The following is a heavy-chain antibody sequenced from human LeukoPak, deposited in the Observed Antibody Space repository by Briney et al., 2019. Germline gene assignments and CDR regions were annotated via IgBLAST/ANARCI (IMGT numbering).Heavy chain of an antibody. V-gene: IGHV3-48*01. J-gene: IGHJ4*02. CDR3: ARSRSVSGFDYAY. Sequence: PGGSLRLSCAASGFTFSDYPMNWIRQAPGKGLEWVSNIRATSTTLYYQDYYADSVKGRFTISRDNSKNTLYLQMNSLRAEDTAVYYCARSRSVSGFDYAYWGQGTLVTVSS. CDR2: IRATSTTL. CDR1: GFTFSDYP. D-gene: IGHD5-12*01.